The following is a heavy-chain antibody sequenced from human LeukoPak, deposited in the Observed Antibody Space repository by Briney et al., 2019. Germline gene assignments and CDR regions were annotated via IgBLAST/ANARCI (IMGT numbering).Heavy chain of an antibody. D-gene: IGHD1-26*01. CDR1: GFTFSSYA. CDR2: ISGSGGNT. J-gene: IGHJ3*02. Sequence: GGSLRLSCAASGFTFSSYAMSWVRQAPGKGLEWVSAISGSGGNTYHADSVKGRFTISRDNSKNTLYLQMNSLRAEDTAVYYCAKDLGRIVGATAFDIWDQGTMVTVSS. V-gene: IGHV3-23*01. CDR3: AKDLGRIVGATAFDI.